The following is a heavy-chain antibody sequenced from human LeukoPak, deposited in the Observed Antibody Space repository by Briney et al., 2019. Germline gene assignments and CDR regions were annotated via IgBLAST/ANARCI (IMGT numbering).Heavy chain of an antibody. V-gene: IGHV3-43*01. CDR3: AKGDVDSPMNFYH. D-gene: IGHD5-12*01. CDR1: GVIFYDFT. Sequence: PGGSLRLSCAVSGVIFYDFTIHGGRHGPGKGLEWVSLINLEGGSTYYADSVKGRFTISRDNSKNSLYLQMDSLTTEDTAFYYCAKGDVDSPMNFYHWGQGTLVTVSS. J-gene: IGHJ4*02. CDR2: INLEGGST.